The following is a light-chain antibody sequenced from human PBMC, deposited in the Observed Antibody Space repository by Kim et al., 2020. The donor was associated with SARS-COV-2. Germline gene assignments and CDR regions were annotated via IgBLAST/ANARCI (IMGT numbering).Light chain of an antibody. CDR1: SSNIGSNT. CDR3: AAWDASLTGWV. V-gene: IGLV1-44*01. J-gene: IGLJ3*02. CDR2: CNT. Sequence: QSVLTQPPSASGTPGQMITISCSGSSSNIGSNTVNWYQQLPGTAPKLLLYCNTHRPSGVPDRFSGSKSGNSASLAIIGLQSEDEADYYCAAWDASLTGWVFGGGTQLTVL.